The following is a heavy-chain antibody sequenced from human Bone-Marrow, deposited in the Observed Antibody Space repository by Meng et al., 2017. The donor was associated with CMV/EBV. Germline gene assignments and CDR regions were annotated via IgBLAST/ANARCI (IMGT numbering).Heavy chain of an antibody. CDR3: ARDPYCGGDCPYYFDY. V-gene: IGHV4-4*02. CDR1: GSISSSNW. J-gene: IGHJ4*02. CDR2: IYHSGST. Sequence: GSISSSNWWSWVRQPPGKGLEWIGEIYHSGSTNYNPSLKSRVTISVDKSKNQFSLKLSSVTAADTAVYYCARDPYCGGDCPYYFDYWDQGTLVTVSS. D-gene: IGHD2-21*02.